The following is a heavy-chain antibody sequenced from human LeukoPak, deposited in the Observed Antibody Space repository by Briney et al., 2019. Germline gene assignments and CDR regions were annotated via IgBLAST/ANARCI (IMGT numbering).Heavy chain of an antibody. D-gene: IGHD3-10*01. V-gene: IGHV1-3*01. CDR2: INAGNGNT. CDR3: ARDHMVRGVMGTYYYGMDV. J-gene: IGHJ6*02. CDR1: RYTLTNYA. Sequence: SVKVSCKACRYTLTNYAMHWVRPAAGQRLDGMGWINAGNGNTKYSQKLQGRVTITRDTSASTAYMELSSLRSEDTAVYYCARDHMVRGVMGTYYYGMDVWGQGTTVTVSS.